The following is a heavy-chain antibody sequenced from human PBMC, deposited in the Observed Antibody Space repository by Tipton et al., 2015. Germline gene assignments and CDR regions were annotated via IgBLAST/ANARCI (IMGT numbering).Heavy chain of an antibody. V-gene: IGHV3-7*04. J-gene: IGHJ4*02. CDR3: ARTIGTFDY. Sequence: GSLRLSCAASGFTFSTYWMGWVRQAPGKGLEWVANIKQDGREKYYGDSVKGRFTISRDNARNSLYLQLNSLRAEDTAVYYCARTIGTFDYWGQGTLVTVSS. CDR1: GFTFSTYW. CDR2: IKQDGREK. D-gene: IGHD1-1*01.